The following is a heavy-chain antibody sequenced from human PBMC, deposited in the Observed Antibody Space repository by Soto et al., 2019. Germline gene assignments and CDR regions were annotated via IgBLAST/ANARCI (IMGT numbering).Heavy chain of an antibody. CDR2: INSDGSST. J-gene: IGHJ6*02. CDR1: GFTFSSYW. Sequence: GGSLRLSCAASGFTFSSYWMHWFRQAPGKGLVWVSRINSDGSSTSYADSVKGRFTISRDNAKNTLYLQMNSLRAEDTAVYYCARGKSHSGSYKIYYYYGMDVWGQGTTVTVSS. D-gene: IGHD1-26*01. CDR3: ARGKSHSGSYKIYYYYGMDV. V-gene: IGHV3-74*01.